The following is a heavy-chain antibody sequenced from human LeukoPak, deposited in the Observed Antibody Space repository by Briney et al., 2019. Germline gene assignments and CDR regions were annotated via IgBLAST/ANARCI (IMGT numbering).Heavy chain of an antibody. CDR3: ARGHYGLDV. CDR1: GFTFSDHY. J-gene: IGHJ6*02. CDR2: ISTSGTYT. V-gene: IGHV3-11*03. Sequence: GGSLRLSCAASGFTFSDHYMSWIRQVPGKGLEWVSYISTSGTYTNYADSVKARFTIYRDNAKNSLYLQMNSLRAEDTAVYYCARGHYGLDVWGQGTTVTVSS.